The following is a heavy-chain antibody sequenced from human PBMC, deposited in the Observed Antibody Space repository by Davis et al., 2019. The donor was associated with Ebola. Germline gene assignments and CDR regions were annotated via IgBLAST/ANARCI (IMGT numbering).Heavy chain of an antibody. J-gene: IGHJ4*02. CDR2: IYYSGST. CDR1: GGSFSGYY. D-gene: IGHD2-15*01. CDR3: ARPRYCSGGSCYFDY. V-gene: IGHV4-34*01. Sequence: SETLSLTCAVYGGSFSGYYWSWIRQPPGKGLEWIGNIYYSGSTYYNPSLKSRVSISVDTPKNQFSLNLNSVSAADTAVYYCARPRYCSGGSCYFDYWGQGTLVTVSS.